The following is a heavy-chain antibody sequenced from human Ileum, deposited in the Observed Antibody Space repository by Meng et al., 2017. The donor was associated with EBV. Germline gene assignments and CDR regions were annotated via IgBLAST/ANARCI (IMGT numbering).Heavy chain of an antibody. V-gene: IGHV3-11*01. CDR1: GFTFSNYY. D-gene: IGHD6-13*01. Sequence: QGRLGAAGGGLVKPGGSLRLYLAASGFTFSNYYMNWIRQAPGKGLEWVSFISSTGSTTYYADSVKGRFTVSRDNAKNSLFLQMHSLRAEDTAVYYCVYSSSFHWGQGTLVTVSS. CDR3: VYSSSFH. J-gene: IGHJ4*02. CDR2: ISSTGSTT.